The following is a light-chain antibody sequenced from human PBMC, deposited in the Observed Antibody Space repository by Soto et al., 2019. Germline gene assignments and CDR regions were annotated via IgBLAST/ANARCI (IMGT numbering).Light chain of an antibody. J-gene: IGKJ1*01. V-gene: IGKV1-39*01. CDR3: QQSYSTPRT. CDR1: QSISNY. Sequence: DIQMTQSPSSLSASVGDRVTITCRASQSISNYLNWYQQKPGKAPKLLIYAASSLQSGVPSRFSGSVSGTDFTLTISSLQPEDFATYYCQQSYSTPRTFGQGTKV. CDR2: AAS.